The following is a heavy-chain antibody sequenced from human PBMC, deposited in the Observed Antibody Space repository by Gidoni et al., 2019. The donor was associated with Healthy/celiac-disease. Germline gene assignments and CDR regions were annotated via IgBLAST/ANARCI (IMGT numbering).Heavy chain of an antibody. D-gene: IGHD3-9*01. Sequence: QVQLVESGGGLVKPGGFLSLSCAASGFTFSAYYMSWIRQAPGKGLEWVSYISSSGNTIYYADSVKGRFTITRDNAKNSLYLQMNSLRAEDTAVYYCARDTDVGYDILTGYPDYWGQGTLVTVSS. J-gene: IGHJ4*02. CDR2: ISSSGNTI. CDR1: GFTFSAYY. V-gene: IGHV3-11*01. CDR3: ARDTDVGYDILTGYPDY.